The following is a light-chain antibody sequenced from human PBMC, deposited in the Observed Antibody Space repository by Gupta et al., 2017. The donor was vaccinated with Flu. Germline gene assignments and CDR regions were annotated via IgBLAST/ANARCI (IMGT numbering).Light chain of an antibody. CDR2: KAS. CDR3: QQHLNYPMT. V-gene: IGKV1-5*03. J-gene: IGKJ4*01. CDR1: QSINNW. Sequence: DIQLTQSPSTLSASVVDRVTITCRASQSINNWLAWYQQRPGQAPKLLIYKASNLGSGVPSRFSGSESGTEFTLTISSLQPDDFATYYCQQHLNYPMTFGGGTKVEIK.